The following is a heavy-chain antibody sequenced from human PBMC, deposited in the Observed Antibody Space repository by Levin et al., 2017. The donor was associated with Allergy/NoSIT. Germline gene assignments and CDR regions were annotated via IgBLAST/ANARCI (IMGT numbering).Heavy chain of an antibody. D-gene: IGHD6-6*01. CDR1: GFTFSSYG. Sequence: PGGSLRLSCAASGFTFSSYGMHWVRQAPGKGLEWVAVISYDGSNKYYADSVKGRFTIPRDNSKNTLYLQMNSLGAEDTAVYYCAKGPGAARSYLFDYWGQGTLVTVSS. CDR3: AKGPGAARSYLFDY. CDR2: ISYDGSNK. V-gene: IGHV3-30*18. J-gene: IGHJ4*02.